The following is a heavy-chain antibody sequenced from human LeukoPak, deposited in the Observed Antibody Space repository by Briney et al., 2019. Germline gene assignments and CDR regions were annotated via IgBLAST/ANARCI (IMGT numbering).Heavy chain of an antibody. CDR2: IYHSAST. Sequence: SETLSLTCAVSGGSISSSNWWSWVRQPPGKGLEWIGEIYHSASTNYNPSLKSRVTISVDKSKNQFSLKLSSVTAADTAVYYCARPTAGTTLFERIDYWGQGTLVTVSS. D-gene: IGHD1-1*01. J-gene: IGHJ4*02. CDR1: GGSISSSNW. CDR3: ARPTAGTTLFERIDY. V-gene: IGHV4-4*02.